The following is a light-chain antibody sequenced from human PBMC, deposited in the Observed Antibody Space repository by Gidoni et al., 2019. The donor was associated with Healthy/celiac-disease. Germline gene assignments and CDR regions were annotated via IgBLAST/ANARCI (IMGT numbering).Light chain of an antibody. CDR1: QSVTSN. CDR3: QQYDNWPPLYT. Sequence: IVMTQSPATLSVSPGDRATLSCRASQSVTSNLAWYQQKPGQAPRLLIYGTSIRATGIPARFSGSGSGTEFTLTISSLQSEDFALYYCQQYDNWPPLYTFGQGTKLEIK. J-gene: IGKJ2*01. V-gene: IGKV3D-15*01. CDR2: GTS.